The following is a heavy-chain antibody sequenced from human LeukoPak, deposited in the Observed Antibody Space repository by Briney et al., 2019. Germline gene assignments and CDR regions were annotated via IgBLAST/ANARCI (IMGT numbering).Heavy chain of an antibody. CDR1: GYTFTGYY. Sequence: ASVKVSCKASGYTFTGYYIHWVRQAPGQGLEWMGWIIPNSGGTNYAQKFQGRVTLTRDTSISTAYMELSSLRSDDTAVYYCARVGYFYYYMDVWGKGTTVTVS. CDR2: IIPNSGGT. V-gene: IGHV1-2*02. J-gene: IGHJ6*03. D-gene: IGHD1-26*01. CDR3: ARVGYFYYYMDV.